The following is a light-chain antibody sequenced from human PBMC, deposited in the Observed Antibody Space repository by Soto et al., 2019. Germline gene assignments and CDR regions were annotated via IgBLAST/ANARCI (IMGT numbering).Light chain of an antibody. Sequence: EFVLTQSPGKLSLSPGERATLSCRASHSISRGFLAWYQQKPGQAPRLLIYGTSNRGTGIPDRFSGRGSGTDFPLTISRLEPEDFAVYYCQQFGSSPPLTFGGGTKVEIK. CDR3: QQFGSSPPLT. V-gene: IGKV3-20*01. CDR1: HSISRGF. CDR2: GTS. J-gene: IGKJ4*01.